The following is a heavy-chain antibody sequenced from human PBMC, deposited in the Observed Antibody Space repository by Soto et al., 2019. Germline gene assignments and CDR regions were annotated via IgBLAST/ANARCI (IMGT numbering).Heavy chain of an antibody. V-gene: IGHV4-39*01. CDR1: GGSISSSSYY. Sequence: TLSLTCTVSGGSISSSSYYWGWIRQPPGKGLEWIGSIYYSGSTYYNPSLKSRVTISVDTSKNQFSLKLSSVTAADTAVYYCARVARGSSYYYGMDVWGQGTTVTAP. CDR2: IYYSGST. J-gene: IGHJ6*02. CDR3: ARVARGSSYYYGMDV. D-gene: IGHD3-10*01.